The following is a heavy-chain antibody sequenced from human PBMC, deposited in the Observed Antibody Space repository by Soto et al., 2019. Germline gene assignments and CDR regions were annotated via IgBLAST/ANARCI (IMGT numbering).Heavy chain of an antibody. D-gene: IGHD3-10*01. V-gene: IGHV5-51*03. CDR2: IYPGDSDT. J-gene: IGHJ3*02. CDR3: ARPYTMVDAFDI. CDR1: GYSFTTYW. Sequence: PVESLKISCKVSGYSFTTYWICCFLQMPGKGLEWMGVIYPGDSDTRYSPSFQGQVTISADKSISTAYLQWRSLKASDTAIYYCARPYTMVDAFDIWGQGTMVTVSS.